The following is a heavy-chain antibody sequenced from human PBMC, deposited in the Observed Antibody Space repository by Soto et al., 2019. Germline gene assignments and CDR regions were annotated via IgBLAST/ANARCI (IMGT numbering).Heavy chain of an antibody. CDR3: AREFYGSGAFDI. V-gene: IGHV3-30-3*01. CDR1: GFTFGSYA. CDR2: ISYDGSNK. D-gene: IGHD3-10*01. J-gene: IGHJ3*02. Sequence: QVQLVESGGGVVQPGRSLRLSCAASGFTFGSYAMHWVRQAPGKGLEWVAVISYDGSNKYYADSVKGRFTISRDNSKNTLYLQMNSLRAEDTAVYYCAREFYGSGAFDIWGQGTMVTVSS.